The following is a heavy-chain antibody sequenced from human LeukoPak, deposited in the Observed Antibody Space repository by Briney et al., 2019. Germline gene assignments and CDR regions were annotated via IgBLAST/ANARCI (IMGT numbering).Heavy chain of an antibody. CDR1: GGSFSGYY. D-gene: IGHD6-19*01. CDR3: ARLPSSGWLRYYFDY. Sequence: SETLSLTCAVYGGSFSGYYWSWIRQPPGKGLEWIGEINHSGSTNYNPSLKSRVTISVDTSKNQFSLKVSSVTAADTAVYYCARLPSSGWLRYYFDYWGQGTLVTVSS. J-gene: IGHJ4*02. CDR2: INHSGST. V-gene: IGHV4-34*01.